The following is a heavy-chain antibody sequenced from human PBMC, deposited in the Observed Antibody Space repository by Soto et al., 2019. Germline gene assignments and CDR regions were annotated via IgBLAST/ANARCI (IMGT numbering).Heavy chain of an antibody. CDR3: ASLINAAFDF. V-gene: IGHV4-61*01. CDR2: IYSSGST. D-gene: IGHD3-10*01. CDR1: GDSVSSGSSH. J-gene: IGHJ4*02. Sequence: PSETLSLTCTVSGDSVSSGSSHWNWIRQPPGKGLEWIGYIYSSGSTSYNPSLKSRVTISVDTSKNQFSLKLRSVTAADTAVYYCASLINAAFDFWGQGTLVTVS.